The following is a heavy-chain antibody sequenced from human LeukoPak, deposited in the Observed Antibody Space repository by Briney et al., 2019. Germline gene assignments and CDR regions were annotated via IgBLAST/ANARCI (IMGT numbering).Heavy chain of an antibody. CDR1: GYTFTSYG. V-gene: IGHV1-18*04. J-gene: IGHJ5*02. Sequence: ASVKVSCKASGYTFTSYGISWVRQAPGQGLEWMGWISAYNGNTNYAQKLQGRVTMTTDISTSTAYMELRSLRSDDTAVYYCARVAYYGSGSSCFDPWGQGTLVTVSS. CDR2: ISAYNGNT. CDR3: ARVAYYGSGSSCFDP. D-gene: IGHD3-10*01.